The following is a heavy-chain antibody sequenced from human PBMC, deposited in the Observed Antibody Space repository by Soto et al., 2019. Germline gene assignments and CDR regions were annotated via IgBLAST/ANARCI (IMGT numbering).Heavy chain of an antibody. Sequence: QITLKESGPTRVKPTQTLTLTCTFSGFSLSTNGVGVGWIRQPPGKALERLALIYWDDDKRYSPSLSNRLTITKDTSETHVVLTMTNIDPVATATYFCVHRAGLQGNWNGGYFDYWGQGALVTVSS. V-gene: IGHV2-5*02. CDR1: GFSLSTNGVG. CDR3: VHRAGLQGNWNGGYFDY. D-gene: IGHD1-1*01. CDR2: IYWDDDK. J-gene: IGHJ4*02.